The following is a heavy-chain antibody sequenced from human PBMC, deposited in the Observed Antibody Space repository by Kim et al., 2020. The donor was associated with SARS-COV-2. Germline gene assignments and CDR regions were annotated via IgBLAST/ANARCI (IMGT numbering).Heavy chain of an antibody. Sequence: SETLSLTCTVSGGSISSSSYYWGWIRQPPGKGLEWIGSIYYSGSTYYNPSLKSRVTISVDTSKNQFSLKLSSVTAADTAVYYCARSAGTGFGVGRLNHPFDSWGQGTLVTVSS. J-gene: IGHJ4*02. CDR2: IYYSGST. CDR3: ARSAGTGFGVGRLNHPFDS. CDR1: GGSISSSSYY. D-gene: IGHD6-19*01. V-gene: IGHV4-39*01.